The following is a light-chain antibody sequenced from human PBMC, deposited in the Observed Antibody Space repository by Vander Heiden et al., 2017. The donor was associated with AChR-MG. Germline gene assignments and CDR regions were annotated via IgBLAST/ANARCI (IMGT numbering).Light chain of an antibody. V-gene: IGKV3-15*01. CDR1: QSVSSN. CDR2: GAS. CDR3: QQDKNWPPGT. J-gene: IGKJ2*01. Sequence: EIVMTQSPATLSVSPGERATLSCRASQSVSSNLAWYQQKPGQAPRLLIYGASTRATGIPARFSGSGYGTEFTLTISSRQSEDFAVYYCQQDKNWPPGTFGQGTKLEIK.